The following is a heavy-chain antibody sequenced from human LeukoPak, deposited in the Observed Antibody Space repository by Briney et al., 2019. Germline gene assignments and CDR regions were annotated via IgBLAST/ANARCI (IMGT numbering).Heavy chain of an antibody. D-gene: IGHD6-13*01. CDR1: GGTFISYA. Sequence: SVKVSCKASGGTFISYAISWVRQAPGQGLEWMGRIIPILGIANYAQKFQGRVTITAGKSTSTVYMELSSLSSEDTAVSYCARGLAAAAPNWFDPWGQGTLVTVSS. V-gene: IGHV1-69*04. CDR2: IIPILGIA. CDR3: ARGLAAAAPNWFDP. J-gene: IGHJ5*02.